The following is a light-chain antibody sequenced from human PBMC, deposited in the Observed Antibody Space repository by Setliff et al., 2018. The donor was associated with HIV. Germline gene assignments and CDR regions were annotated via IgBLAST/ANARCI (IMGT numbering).Light chain of an antibody. CDR3: CSYAGGYTYI. CDR1: SSDVGTYNY. V-gene: IGLV2-11*01. J-gene: IGLJ1*01. Sequence: QSALAQPRSVSGSPGLSVTFSCTGSSSDVGTYNYVSWYQQHPGKAPKLMIYDVDRRPSGVPDRFSGSKSGNTASLTISGLQAEDEADYYCCSYAGGYTYIFGTGTKVTVL. CDR2: DVD.